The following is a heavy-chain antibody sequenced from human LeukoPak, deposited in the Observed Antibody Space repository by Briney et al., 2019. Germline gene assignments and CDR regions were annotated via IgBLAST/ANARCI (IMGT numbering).Heavy chain of an antibody. Sequence: GGSLRLSCAASGFTFSSYAMSWVRQAPGKGLEWVSAISGSGGSTYYADSVKGRFTISRDNSKNTLYLQMNSLRAEDTAVYYCAKTSGYSCTPGVDYWGQGTLVTVSS. CDR2: ISGSGGST. V-gene: IGHV3-23*01. D-gene: IGHD6-13*01. CDR3: AKTSGYSCTPGVDY. J-gene: IGHJ4*02. CDR1: GFTFSSYA.